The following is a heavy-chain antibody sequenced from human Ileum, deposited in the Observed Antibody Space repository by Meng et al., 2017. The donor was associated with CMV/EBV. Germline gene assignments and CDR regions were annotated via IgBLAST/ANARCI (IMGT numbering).Heavy chain of an antibody. V-gene: IGHV3-23*01. Sequence: GESLKISCAASGFTFSSYAMSWVRQAPGKGLEWVSAISGSGGSTYYADSVKGRFTISRDNSKNALCLQMNSLRAEDTAVYYCAKDGSLTGANSKGIVVVPAARGSDYWGQGTLVTVSS. D-gene: IGHD2-2*01. CDR1: GFTFSSYA. J-gene: IGHJ4*02. CDR2: ISGSGGST. CDR3: AKDGSLTGANSKGIVVVPAARGSDY.